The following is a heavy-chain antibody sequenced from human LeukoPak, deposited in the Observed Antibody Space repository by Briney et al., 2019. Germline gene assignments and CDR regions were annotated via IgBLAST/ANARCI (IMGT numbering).Heavy chain of an antibody. V-gene: IGHV4-38-2*02. Sequence: SETLSLTCTVSGYSISSGYYWGWIRQPPGKGLEWIGSIYHSGSTYYNPSLKSRVTISVDTSKNQFSLKLSSVTAADTAVYYCARVKSRGYSYGYDYWGQGTLVTVSS. CDR1: GYSISSGYY. CDR3: ARVKSRGYSYGYDY. J-gene: IGHJ4*02. D-gene: IGHD5-18*01. CDR2: IYHSGST.